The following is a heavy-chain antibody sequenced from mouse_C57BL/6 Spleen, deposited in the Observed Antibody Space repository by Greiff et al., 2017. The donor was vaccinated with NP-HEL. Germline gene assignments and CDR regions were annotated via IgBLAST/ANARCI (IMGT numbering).Heavy chain of an antibody. V-gene: IGHV1-76*01. D-gene: IGHD1-1*01. CDR2: IYPGSGNT. J-gene: IGHJ3*01. CDR1: GYTFTDYY. CDR3: ARKEAVRRGGFAY. Sequence: VQLKQSGAELVRPGASVKLSCKASGYTFTDYYINWVKQRPGQGLEWIARIYPGSGNTYYNEKFKGKATLTAEKSSSTAYLQLSSLTSEDSAVFVWARKEAVRRGGFAYWGQGTLVTVSA.